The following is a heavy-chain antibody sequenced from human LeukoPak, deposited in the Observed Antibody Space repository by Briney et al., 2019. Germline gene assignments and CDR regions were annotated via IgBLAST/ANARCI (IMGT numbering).Heavy chain of an antibody. J-gene: IGHJ4*02. CDR2: IIPILGIA. CDR3: ARDLWGTPDY. CDR1: GGTFSSYA. V-gene: IGHV1-69*04. D-gene: IGHD3-16*01. Sequence: SVKVSCKASGGTFSSYAISWVRQAPGQGLEWMGRIIPILGIANYAQKFQGRVTITADKSTSTAYMELSSLRSEDTAAYYCARDLWGTPDYWGQGTLVTVSS.